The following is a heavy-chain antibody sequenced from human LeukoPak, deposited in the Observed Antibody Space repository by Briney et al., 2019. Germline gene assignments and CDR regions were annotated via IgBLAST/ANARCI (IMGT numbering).Heavy chain of an antibody. CDR3: ARVGYSYGHVLDY. CDR1: GFTFSTYG. Sequence: PGGSLRLSCAASGFTFSTYGMYWVRQAPGKGLEWVAFIGSDGSGKYHADSVKGRFTISRDNSKNTLSLQMSSLRAEDTAVYYCARVGYSYGHVLDYWGQGTLVTVSS. CDR2: IGSDGSGK. V-gene: IGHV3-30*02. J-gene: IGHJ4*02. D-gene: IGHD5-18*01.